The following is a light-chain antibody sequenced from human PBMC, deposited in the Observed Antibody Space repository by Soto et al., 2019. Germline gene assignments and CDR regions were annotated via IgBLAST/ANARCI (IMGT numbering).Light chain of an antibody. CDR1: QSVSTSY. Sequence: EIVLTQSPGTLSLSPGEGATLSCSASQSVSTSYLAWYQQRPGQAPRLLIYGASNRATGVPDRFSGSGSGTDFTLTISRLEPQDSAVYYCQQCGGSPLFSFGPGTKVDIK. CDR2: GAS. CDR3: QQCGGSPLFS. V-gene: IGKV3-20*01. J-gene: IGKJ3*01.